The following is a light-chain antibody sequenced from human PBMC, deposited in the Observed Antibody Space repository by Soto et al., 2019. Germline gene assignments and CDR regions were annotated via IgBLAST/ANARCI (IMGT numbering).Light chain of an antibody. J-gene: IGLJ1*01. V-gene: IGLV2-8*01. CDR3: SSYAGSNNDYV. CDR2: EVI. Sequence: QSALTQPPSASGSPGQSVTISCTGTSSDVGGYNYVSWYQQHPGKAPKLMIYEVIKRPSGVPDSFSGSKSGNTASLTVSGLQAEEEADYYCSSYAGSNNDYVFGTGTKLTVL. CDR1: SSDVGGYNY.